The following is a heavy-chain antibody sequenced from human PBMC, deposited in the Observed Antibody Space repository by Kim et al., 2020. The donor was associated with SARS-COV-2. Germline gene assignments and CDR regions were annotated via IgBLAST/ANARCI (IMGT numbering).Heavy chain of an antibody. CDR1: GFTLSDHY. J-gene: IGHJ4*02. D-gene: IGHD3-3*01. Sequence: GGSLRLSCAASGFTLSDHYMHWVRQAPGKGLEWVGRIGNKGNSFTTEYAASVKGRFTISRDESHNSLYLQMSSLKTEDKAVYYCARVTIFGMVILYDYWGQGTLVTVSS. V-gene: IGHV3-72*01. CDR3: ARVTIFGMVILYDY. CDR2: IGNKGNSFTT.